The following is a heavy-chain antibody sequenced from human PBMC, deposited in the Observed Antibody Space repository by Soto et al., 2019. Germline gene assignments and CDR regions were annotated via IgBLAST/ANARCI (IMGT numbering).Heavy chain of an antibody. CDR1: GFTFSSYA. Sequence: GGSLRLSCAASGFTFSSYAMSWVRQAPGKGLEWVSAISGSGGSTYYADSVKGRFTISRDNSKNTLYLQMNSLRAEDTAVYYCAKAPLLRIAAAPRFDPWGQGTLVTVSS. V-gene: IGHV3-23*01. CDR3: AKAPLLRIAAAPRFDP. CDR2: ISGSGGST. J-gene: IGHJ5*02. D-gene: IGHD6-13*01.